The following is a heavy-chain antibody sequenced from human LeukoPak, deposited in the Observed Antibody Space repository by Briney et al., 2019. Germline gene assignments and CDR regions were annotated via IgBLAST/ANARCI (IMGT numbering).Heavy chain of an antibody. V-gene: IGHV3-30*19. CDR2: ISYDGSNK. CDR1: GFTFSSYG. Sequence: PGRSLRLSCAASGFTFSSYGMHWVRQAPGKGLEWVAVISYDGSNKYYADSVKGRFTISRDNSKNTLYLQMNSLRAEDTAVYYCARAKAHRYGMDVWGQGTTVTVSS. J-gene: IGHJ6*02. CDR3: ARAKAHRYGMDV.